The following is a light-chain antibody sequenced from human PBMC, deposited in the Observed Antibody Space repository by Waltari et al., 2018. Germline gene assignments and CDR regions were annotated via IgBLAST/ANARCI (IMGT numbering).Light chain of an antibody. CDR3: SSYTSSSTFV. Sequence: QSALTQPASVSGSPGQSITISCTGTSSDVGGYKYVSWYQQHPGKAPKLIVYDVNKRPSGVSNRFSGSKSGNTASLTISGLQAEDEAHYYCSSYTSSSTFVFGGGTKLTVL. V-gene: IGLV2-14*03. CDR2: DVN. J-gene: IGLJ2*01. CDR1: SSDVGGYKY.